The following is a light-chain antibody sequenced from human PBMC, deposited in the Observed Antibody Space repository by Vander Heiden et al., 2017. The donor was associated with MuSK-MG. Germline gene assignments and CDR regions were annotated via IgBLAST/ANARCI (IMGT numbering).Light chain of an antibody. CDR2: DAS. CDR1: QSISSW. Sequence: DIQMTQSPSTLSASVGDRVTITCRASQSISSWLAWYQQKPGKAPKLLIYDASSLESGVPSRFSGSGSGTEFTLTISSLQPDDLATYYCQQYNSPSFTFGHGTKVDIK. J-gene: IGKJ3*01. CDR3: QQYNSPSFT. V-gene: IGKV1-5*01.